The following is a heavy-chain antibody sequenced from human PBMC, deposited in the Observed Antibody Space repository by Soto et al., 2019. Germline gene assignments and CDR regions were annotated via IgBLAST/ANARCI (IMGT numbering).Heavy chain of an antibody. J-gene: IGHJ5*02. Sequence: PGGSLRLSCVGSGFTFSSYGMTWVRQAPGKGLEWVSTISASGGTTYYADSVKGRFTISRDNSKNTLYLQMNSLRAEDTAVYYCAKRGIEVAGKYRWFDPWGQGTLVTVSS. CDR2: ISASGGTT. CDR1: GFTFSSYG. CDR3: AKRGIEVAGKYRWFDP. V-gene: IGHV3-23*01. D-gene: IGHD6-19*01.